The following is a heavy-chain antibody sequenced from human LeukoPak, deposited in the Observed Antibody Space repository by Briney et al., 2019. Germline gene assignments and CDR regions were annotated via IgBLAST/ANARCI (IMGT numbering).Heavy chain of an antibody. CDR3: ARQEIEVDDAFDI. J-gene: IGHJ3*02. D-gene: IGHD3-22*01. CDR1: GDTVSRNTAA. Sequence: SQTLSLTCAISGDTVSRNTAAWNWIRQSPSRGLEWLGRTYHRSKWYNDYAVSVKSRITVNPDTSKNQFSLQLKSATPEDTAVYFCARQEIEVDDAFDIWGQGTMVTVSS. CDR2: TYHRSKWYN. V-gene: IGHV6-1*01.